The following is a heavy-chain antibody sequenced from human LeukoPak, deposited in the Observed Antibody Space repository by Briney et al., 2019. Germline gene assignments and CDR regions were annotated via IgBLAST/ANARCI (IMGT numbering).Heavy chain of an antibody. D-gene: IGHD5-12*01. CDR2: ISYDGSNK. CDR1: GITFSSYG. CDR3: AKDGAAYDFDY. V-gene: IGHV3-30*18. Sequence: GGSLRLSCAASGITFSSYGMHWVRQAPGKGLEWVAVISYDGSNKYYADSVKGRFTISRDNSKNTLYLQMNSLRAEDTAVYYCAKDGAAYDFDYWGQGTLVTVSS. J-gene: IGHJ4*02.